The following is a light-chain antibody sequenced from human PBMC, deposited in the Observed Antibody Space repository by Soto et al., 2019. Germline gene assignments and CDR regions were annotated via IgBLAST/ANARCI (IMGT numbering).Light chain of an antibody. CDR2: DVS. CDR3: QQYHSYSLT. Sequence: DIQMTQSPSTVSASVGDRVTITCRASQIISNWLAWYQQKPGKAPNVLIYDVSKLQSGVTSRFSGSGSGTEFTLTISSLHPDDFATYYCQQYHSYSLTFGGGTRVEIK. V-gene: IGKV1-5*01. J-gene: IGKJ4*01. CDR1: QIISNW.